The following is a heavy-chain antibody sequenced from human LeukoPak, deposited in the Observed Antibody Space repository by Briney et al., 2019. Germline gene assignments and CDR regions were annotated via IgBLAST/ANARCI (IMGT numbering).Heavy chain of an antibody. Sequence: HSQTLSLTCAISRDRVSSNSAAWNWIRQSPSRGLEWLGRTYYRSKWYNDYAVSVKSRITINPDTSKNQFSLQLNSVTPEDTAVYYCARGPRVSYYGSGSYSYEVPYYMDVWGKGTTVTIS. D-gene: IGHD3-10*01. CDR2: TYYRSKWYN. CDR1: RDRVSSNSAA. V-gene: IGHV6-1*01. J-gene: IGHJ6*03. CDR3: ARGPRVSYYGSGSYSYEVPYYMDV.